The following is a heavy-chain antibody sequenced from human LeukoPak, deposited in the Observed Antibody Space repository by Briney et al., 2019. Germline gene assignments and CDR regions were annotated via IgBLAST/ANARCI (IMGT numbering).Heavy chain of an antibody. D-gene: IGHD4-23*01. J-gene: IGHJ6*02. CDR2: IYYSGST. V-gene: IGHV4-59*01. CDR3: ARGKLLYGMDV. Sequence: RPSETLSLTCTVSGGSISSYYWSWIRQPPGKGLEWIGYIYYSGSTNYNPSLKSRVTISVDTSKNQFSLKLSSVTAADTAVYYCARGKLLYGMDVWGQGTTVTVSS. CDR1: GGSISSYY.